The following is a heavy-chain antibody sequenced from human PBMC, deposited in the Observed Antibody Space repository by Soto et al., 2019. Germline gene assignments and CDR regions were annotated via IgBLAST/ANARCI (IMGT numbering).Heavy chain of an antibody. CDR3: ARDHGSPRYYYYYMDV. CDR1: GFTFTTYA. CDR2: SSASSADT. J-gene: IGHJ6*03. V-gene: IGHV3-23*01. Sequence: GGSLRLSCAASGFTFTTYAMTWVRQAPGRGLEWVSDSSASSADTYYADSVKGRFTISRDNSKNTLYLQMNSLRADDTAVYYCARDHGSPRYYYYYMDVWGKGTTVTVSS.